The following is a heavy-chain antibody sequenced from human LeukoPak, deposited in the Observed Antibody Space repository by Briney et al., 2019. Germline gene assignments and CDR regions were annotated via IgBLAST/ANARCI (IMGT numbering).Heavy chain of an antibody. CDR3: ATATQPRGYFLH. Sequence: ASVKVSCKASGYTFTTYSLAWVRQAPGQSLEWMGWTSVNNGGTNYAQSFQDRVTLTRDTSTNTAYLELRSLRSDDTAIIYCATATQPRGYFLHWGQGTLVTVSS. CDR1: GYTFTTYS. CDR2: TSVNNGGT. V-gene: IGHV1-18*01. D-gene: IGHD2-2*01. J-gene: IGHJ1*01.